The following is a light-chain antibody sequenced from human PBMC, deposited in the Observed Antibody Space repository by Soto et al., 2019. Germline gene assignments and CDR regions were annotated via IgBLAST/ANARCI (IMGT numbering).Light chain of an antibody. Sequence: ELVLTQSPGTLSLSPGERATLSCRASQSLSSRNLAWYQQKPGQAPRPLIYVVSSRATVFPVRCSGSGSGTDFTRNISRLEPEDFAVYYYQQYDSSLRTFGQGTKLEIK. CDR2: VVS. CDR3: QQYDSSLRT. V-gene: IGKV3-20*01. CDR1: QSLSSRN. J-gene: IGKJ1*01.